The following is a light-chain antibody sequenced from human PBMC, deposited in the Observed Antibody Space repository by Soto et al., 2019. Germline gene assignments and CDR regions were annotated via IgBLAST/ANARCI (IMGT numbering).Light chain of an antibody. Sequence: EIVMTQSPATLSVSPGERATLFCRASQSVSSDLAWYQQKPGQPPSLLIYGASTRATGVPARFIGSGSGTDFTLPINSLQSEVFAVYFCQQLNSSPPSAFGQGTKV. CDR3: QQLNSSPPSA. CDR1: QSVSSD. CDR2: GAS. V-gene: IGKV3-15*01. J-gene: IGKJ1*01.